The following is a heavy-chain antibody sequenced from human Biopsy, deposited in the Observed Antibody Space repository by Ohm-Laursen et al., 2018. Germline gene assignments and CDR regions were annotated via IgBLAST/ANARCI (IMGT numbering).Heavy chain of an antibody. CDR1: GYTFTTYY. J-gene: IGHJ4*02. CDR2: INPGGNST. CDR3: VLASFDY. V-gene: IGHV1-46*01. Sequence: VSVKVSCKVSGYTFTTYYIHWVRQAPGQGLEWMGIINPGGNSTAYTQNFQGRVTMTWDTSTTTVYMELSSLRSEDTAVYYCVLASFDYWGQGTLVTVPS.